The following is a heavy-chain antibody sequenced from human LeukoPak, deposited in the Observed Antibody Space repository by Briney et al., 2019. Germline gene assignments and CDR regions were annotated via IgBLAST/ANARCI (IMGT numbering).Heavy chain of an antibody. J-gene: IGHJ4*02. CDR3: ARTVTTVRYYFDY. D-gene: IGHD4-17*01. V-gene: IGHV4-59*01. CDR1: GGSISSYY. Sequence: SETLSLTCTVSGGSISSYYWSWIRQPPGKGLEWIGYIYYSGSTNYNPSLKSRVTISVDTSKNQFSLKLSSVTAAVTAVYYCARTVTTVRYYFDYWGQGTLVTVSS. CDR2: IYYSGST.